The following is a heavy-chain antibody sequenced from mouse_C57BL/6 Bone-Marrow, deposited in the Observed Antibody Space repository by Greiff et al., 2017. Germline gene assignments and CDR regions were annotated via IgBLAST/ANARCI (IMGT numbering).Heavy chain of an antibody. CDR1: GYTFTSYW. J-gene: IGHJ2*01. CDR2: IDPSDSYT. D-gene: IGHD1-1*01. V-gene: IGHV1-50*01. Sequence: QVQLQQPGAELVKPGASVKLSCKASGYTFTSYWMQWVKQRPGQGLEWIGEIDPSDSYTNYNQKFKGKATLTVDTSSSTAYMQLSSLTSEDSAVYYGARCPHYYGSSSYDFDDWGQGTTVTVAS. CDR3: ARCPHYYGSSSYDFDD.